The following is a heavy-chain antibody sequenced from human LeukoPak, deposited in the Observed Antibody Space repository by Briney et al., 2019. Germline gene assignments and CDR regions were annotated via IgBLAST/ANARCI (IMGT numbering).Heavy chain of an antibody. Sequence: ASVKVSCKASGYTFTTYYVHWVRQAPGQGLERMGIINPSGGTTTYAQKFQGRVTMTRDTSTSTVYMELSSLRSEDTAMYYCARDARWFDPWGQGTLVTVSS. CDR1: GYTFTTYY. J-gene: IGHJ5*02. CDR3: ARDARWFDP. CDR2: INPSGGTT. V-gene: IGHV1-46*01.